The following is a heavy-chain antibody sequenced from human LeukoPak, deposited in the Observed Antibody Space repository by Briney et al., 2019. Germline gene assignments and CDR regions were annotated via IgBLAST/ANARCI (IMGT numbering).Heavy chain of an antibody. V-gene: IGHV3-23*01. CDR3: AKDREGLSSGYDLEYFDY. CDR1: GFTFSSYA. D-gene: IGHD5-12*01. CDR2: ISGGGGTT. Sequence: GGSLRLSCAASGFTFSSYAMNWVRQAPGKGLECVSAISGGGGTTYYGDSVKGRFTISRDNSKNTLFLQMNSLRAEDTAVYYCAKDREGLSSGYDLEYFDYWGQGTLVTVSS. J-gene: IGHJ4*02.